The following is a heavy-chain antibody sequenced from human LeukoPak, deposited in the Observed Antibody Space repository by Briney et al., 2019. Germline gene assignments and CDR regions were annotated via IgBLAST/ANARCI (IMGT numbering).Heavy chain of an antibody. CDR3: ARGPGLQGRDGYNHYYYGLDV. V-gene: IGHV3-30*03. Sequence: GGSLRLSCAASGFTFSSYGMHWVRQAPGKGLEWVAVISYDGSNKYYGDSVKGRFTISRDNSKNTLYLQMNSLRAEDTAVYYCARGPGLQGRDGYNHYYYGLDVWGQGTKVTVSS. D-gene: IGHD5-24*01. J-gene: IGHJ6*02. CDR2: ISYDGSNK. CDR1: GFTFSSYG.